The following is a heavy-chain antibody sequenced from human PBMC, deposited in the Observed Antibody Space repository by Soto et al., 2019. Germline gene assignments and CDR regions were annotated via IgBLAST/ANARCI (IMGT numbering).Heavy chain of an antibody. CDR1: GGSFSGYY. D-gene: IGHD6-13*01. J-gene: IGHJ5*02. V-gene: IGHV4-34*01. Sequence: QVQLQQWGAGLLKPSETLSLTCAVYGGSFSGYYWSWIRQPPGKGLEWIGEINHSGSTNYNPSLKSRVTISVDTSKNPFSLKLSSVTAADTAVYYCARHPGIAAAGQINWFAPWGQGTLVTVSS. CDR3: ARHPGIAAAGQINWFAP. CDR2: INHSGST.